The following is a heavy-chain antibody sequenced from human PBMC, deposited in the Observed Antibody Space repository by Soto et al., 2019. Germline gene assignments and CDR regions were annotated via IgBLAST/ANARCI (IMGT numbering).Heavy chain of an antibody. CDR3: ARVRGVARGTYYFDY. CDR1: GYTFTGYY. Sequence: ASVKVSCKASGYTFTGYYMHWVRQAPGQGLEWMGWINPNSGGTNYAQKFQGRVTMTRDTSTSTAYMELSRLRSDDTAVYYCARVRGVARGTYYFDYWGQGTLVTVSS. D-gene: IGHD6-13*01. J-gene: IGHJ4*02. CDR2: INPNSGGT. V-gene: IGHV1-2*02.